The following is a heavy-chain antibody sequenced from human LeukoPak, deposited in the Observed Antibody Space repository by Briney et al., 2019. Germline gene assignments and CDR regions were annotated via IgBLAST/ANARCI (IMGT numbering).Heavy chain of an antibody. CDR2: ISGQHGKT. CDR1: GYTFNTYG. Sequence: ASVKVSCKASGYTFNTYGVIWVRQAPGKGFEWLGWISGQHGKTTYAQKFQDRVIMTTDTSTSTAYMELRSLTSDDTGVYFCARGGSGWFGALEFDYWGQETLVTVSS. CDR3: ARGGSGWFGALEFDY. V-gene: IGHV1-18*01. D-gene: IGHD3-10*01. J-gene: IGHJ4*02.